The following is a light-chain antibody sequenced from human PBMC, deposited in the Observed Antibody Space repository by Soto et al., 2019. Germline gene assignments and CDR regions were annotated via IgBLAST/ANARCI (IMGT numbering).Light chain of an antibody. CDR1: SSNIGAGND. Sequence: QAVVTQPPSVSGAPGQRVTISCTGSSSNIGAGNDVNWYQQLPGTAPKLLIYANSNRPSGVPDRVSGSKSGTTASLAITGLQAEDDADYYCQSYDSSLSGYVFGTGTKVTVL. J-gene: IGLJ1*01. V-gene: IGLV1-40*01. CDR3: QSYDSSLSGYV. CDR2: ANS.